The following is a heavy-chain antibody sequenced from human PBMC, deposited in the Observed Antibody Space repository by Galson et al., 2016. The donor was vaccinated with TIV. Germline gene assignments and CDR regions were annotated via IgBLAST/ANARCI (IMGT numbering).Heavy chain of an antibody. CDR3: ARGLGESASENYYPGFDC. J-gene: IGHJ4*02. Sequence: LRLSCAASGFTVSSNFMSWVRQAPGKGLEWISIIYSDGRTYYTESVKGRFTISRDDSRNTLYLQMNALRAEDTAIYYCARGLGESASENYYPGFDCWGQGTLVTVSS. V-gene: IGHV3-53*01. D-gene: IGHD3-22*01. CDR1: GFTVSSNF. CDR2: IYSDGRT.